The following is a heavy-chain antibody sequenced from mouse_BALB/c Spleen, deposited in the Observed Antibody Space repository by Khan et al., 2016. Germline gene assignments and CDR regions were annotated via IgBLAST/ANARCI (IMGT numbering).Heavy chain of an antibody. CDR1: GFNIKDTY. D-gene: IGHD2-4*01. Sequence: VQLQQSGAELVKPGASVTLSCTASGFNIKDTYMYWVKQRPEQGLEWIGRLDPANGNTKYDPKFQGKATITADTSSNPTSLQLSSLTSEDTAVYYCARAAYDDDVGLAYWGQGTLVTVSA. V-gene: IGHV14-3*02. CDR2: LDPANGNT. CDR3: ARAAYDDDVGLAY. J-gene: IGHJ3*01.